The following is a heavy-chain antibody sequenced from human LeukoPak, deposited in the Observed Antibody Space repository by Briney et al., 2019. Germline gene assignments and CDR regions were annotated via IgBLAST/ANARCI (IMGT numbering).Heavy chain of an antibody. D-gene: IGHD3-10*01. CDR2: IKQDGSEK. J-gene: IGHJ2*01. Sequence: GGSLRLSCAASGFTCSSYWMSWVRQAPGKGLEWVANIKQDGSEKYYVDPVKGRFTISRDNAKNSLYLQMNSLRAEDTAVYYCARDRGALWYFDLWGRGTLVTVSS. CDR3: ARDRGALWYFDL. CDR1: GFTCSSYW. V-gene: IGHV3-7*05.